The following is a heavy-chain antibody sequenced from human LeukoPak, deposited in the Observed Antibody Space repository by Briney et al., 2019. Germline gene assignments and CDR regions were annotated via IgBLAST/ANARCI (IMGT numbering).Heavy chain of an antibody. V-gene: IGHV4-59*12. CDR3: ARDLGGDYDY. CDR2: IYYSGTT. CDR1: GGSISSYY. D-gene: IGHD4-17*01. J-gene: IGHJ4*02. Sequence: SETLSLTCTVSGGSISSYYWSWIRQPPGKGLEWIGYIYYSGTTYYNPSLESRVTMSVDTSKNQFSLKLSSVTAADTAVYYCARDLGGDYDYWGQGTLVTVSS.